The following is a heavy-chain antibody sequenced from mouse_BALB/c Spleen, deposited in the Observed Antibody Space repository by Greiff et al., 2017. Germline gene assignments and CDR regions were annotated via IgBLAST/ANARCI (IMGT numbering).Heavy chain of an antibody. V-gene: IGHV5-6*01. D-gene: IGHD1-2*01. Sequence: EVKLMESGGDLVKPGGSLKLSCAASGFTFSSYGMSWVRQTPDKRLEWVATISSGGSYTYYPDSVKGRFTISRDNAKNTLYLQMSSLKSEDTAMYYCARHKTTATAFDYWGQGTTLTVSS. CDR3: ARHKTTATAFDY. CDR1: GFTFSSYG. CDR2: ISSGGSYT. J-gene: IGHJ2*01.